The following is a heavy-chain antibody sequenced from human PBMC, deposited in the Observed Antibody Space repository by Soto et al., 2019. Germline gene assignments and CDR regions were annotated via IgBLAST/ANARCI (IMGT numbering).Heavy chain of an antibody. CDR2: IYATGTT. CDR3: VRDGTTTLLEWFDP. Sequence: SETLSLTCTVSGASISGFYWSWIRKSAGKGLEWIGRIYATGTTDYNPSLKSRVMMSVDTSKKQFSLKLRSVTAADTAVYYCVRDGTTTLLEWFDPWGQGISVTVSS. J-gene: IGHJ5*02. CDR1: GASISGFY. D-gene: IGHD1-1*01. V-gene: IGHV4-4*07.